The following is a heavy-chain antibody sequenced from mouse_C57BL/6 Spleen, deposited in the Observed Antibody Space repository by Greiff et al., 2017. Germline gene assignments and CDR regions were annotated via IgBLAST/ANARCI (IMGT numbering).Heavy chain of an antibody. D-gene: IGHD1-1*01. V-gene: IGHV1-18*01. CDR3: ARAHYYGSSYDWDFDG. Sequence: EVKLMESGPELVKPGASVKIPCKASGYTFTDYNMDWVKQSHGKSLEWIGDINPNNGGTIYNQKFKGKATLTVDKSSSTAYMELRSLTSEDTAVYYCARAHYYGSSYDWDFDGWGTGTTVTASS. J-gene: IGHJ1*03. CDR1: GYTFTDYN. CDR2: INPNNGGT.